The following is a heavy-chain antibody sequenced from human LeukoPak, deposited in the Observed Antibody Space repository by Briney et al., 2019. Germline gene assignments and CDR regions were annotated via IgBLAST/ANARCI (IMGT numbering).Heavy chain of an antibody. D-gene: IGHD5-18*01. V-gene: IGHV3-48*03. J-gene: IGHJ4*02. CDR3: AKYSVQLWDNFDY. CDR2: ISSSGSTI. CDR1: GFTFSSYE. Sequence: PGGSLRLSCAASGFTFSSYEMNWVRQAPGKGLEWVSYISSSGSTIYYADSVKGRFTISRDNSKNTLYLQMNRLRAEDTAVYYCAKYSVQLWDNFDYWGQGTLVTVSS.